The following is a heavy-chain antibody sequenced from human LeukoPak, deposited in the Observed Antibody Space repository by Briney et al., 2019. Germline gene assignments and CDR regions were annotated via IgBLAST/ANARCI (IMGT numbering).Heavy chain of an antibody. CDR1: GYTFTSYG. J-gene: IGHJ6*03. V-gene: IGHV1-8*02. D-gene: IGHD3-10*01. CDR2: MNPNSGNT. Sequence: ASVKVSCKASGYTFTSYGISWVRQATGQGLECMGWMNPNSGNTGYAQKFQGRVTMTRNTSISTAYMELSSLRSEDTAVYYCARHFIMVRGVTPYYMDVWGKGTTVTISS. CDR3: ARHFIMVRGVTPYYMDV.